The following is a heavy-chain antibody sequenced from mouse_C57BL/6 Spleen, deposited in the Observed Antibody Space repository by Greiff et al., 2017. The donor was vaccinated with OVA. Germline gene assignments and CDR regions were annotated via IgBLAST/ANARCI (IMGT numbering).Heavy chain of an antibody. J-gene: IGHJ3*01. CDR2: IYPGSGNT. CDR3: ARSNHYYGSSFAY. Sequence: VQLQQSGAELVRPGASVKLSCKASGYTFTDYYINWVKQRPGQGLEWIARIYPGSGNTYYNEKFKGKATLTAEKSSSTAYMQLSSLTSEDSAVYFCARSNHYYGSSFAYWGQGTLVTVSA. CDR1: GYTFTDYY. D-gene: IGHD1-1*01. V-gene: IGHV1-76*01.